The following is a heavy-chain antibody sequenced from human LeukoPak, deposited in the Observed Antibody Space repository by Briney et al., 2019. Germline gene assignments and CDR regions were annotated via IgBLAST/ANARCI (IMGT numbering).Heavy chain of an antibody. V-gene: IGHV4-59*01. J-gene: IGHJ3*02. CDR3: ARQMTTLPTGRTFDT. Sequence: SETLSLTCTVSGGSLSSYYWSWIRQPPGKGLEWIGYVYYSGGTSYNPSLRSRVTISVDSSKSQFSLKLTSVTAADTAIYYCARQMTTLPTGRTFDTWGQGTMVTVSS. D-gene: IGHD4-17*01. CDR2: VYYSGGT. CDR1: GGSLSSYY.